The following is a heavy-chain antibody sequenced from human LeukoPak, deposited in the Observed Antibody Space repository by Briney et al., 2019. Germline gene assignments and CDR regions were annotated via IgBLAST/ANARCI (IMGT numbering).Heavy chain of an antibody. D-gene: IGHD5-24*01. CDR1: GYTFTSYG. V-gene: IGHV1-18*01. CDR2: ISAYNGNT. Sequence: ASVKVSCKASGYTFTSYGIRWVRQAPGQGLEWMGWISAYNGNTNYEKNLQGRVTMTTDTSTSTAYMELRSLRSDDTAVYYCAREGGRDGYNHKNRDDYWGQGTLVTVSS. CDR3: AREGGRDGYNHKNRDDY. J-gene: IGHJ4*02.